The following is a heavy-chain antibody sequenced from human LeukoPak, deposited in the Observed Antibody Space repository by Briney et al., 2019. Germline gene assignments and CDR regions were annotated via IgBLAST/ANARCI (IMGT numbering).Heavy chain of an antibody. CDR2: IYYSGST. CDR1: GGSIISYY. Sequence: TSETLSLTCTVSGGSIISYYWSWIRQPPGKGLEWIGYIYYSGSTNYNPSLKSRVTISVDTSKNQFSLTLSSVTAADTAVYYCARLRYYHDSSGYYYNYYYYMDVWGKGTTVTVSS. J-gene: IGHJ6*03. V-gene: IGHV4-59*08. CDR3: ARLRYYHDSSGYYYNYYYYMDV. D-gene: IGHD3-22*01.